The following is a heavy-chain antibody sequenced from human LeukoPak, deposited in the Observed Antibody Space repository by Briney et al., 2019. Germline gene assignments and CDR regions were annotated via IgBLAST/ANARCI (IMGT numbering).Heavy chain of an antibody. V-gene: IGHV4-4*07. CDR2: IYTTGTT. D-gene: IGHD2-15*01. J-gene: IGHJ4*02. CDR3: ARGRWYFDY. CDR1: GDSISSFY. Sequence: PSETLSLTCTVSGDSISSFYWSWIRQPAGKGLEWIGRIYTTGTTNYNPSLKSRATMSVDTSKNQFSLKLSSVTAADTAVYYCARGRWYFDYWGQGTLVTVSS.